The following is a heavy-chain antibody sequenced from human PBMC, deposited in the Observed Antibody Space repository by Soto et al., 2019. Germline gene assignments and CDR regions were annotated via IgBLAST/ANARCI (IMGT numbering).Heavy chain of an antibody. CDR3: AKDGIAVAGAVWFDS. CDR2: ISGYGGST. J-gene: IGHJ5*01. Sequence: EEQLLESGGGLVQPGGSLRLACAASGFTFNTYGMSWVRQAPGKGLEWVSGISGYGGSTDYADSVKGRFTISRDNSKNMVYLQMNRLRVEDTAVYYCAKDGIAVAGAVWFDSRGQGPLVTVSS. CDR1: GFTFNTYG. V-gene: IGHV3-23*01. D-gene: IGHD6-19*01.